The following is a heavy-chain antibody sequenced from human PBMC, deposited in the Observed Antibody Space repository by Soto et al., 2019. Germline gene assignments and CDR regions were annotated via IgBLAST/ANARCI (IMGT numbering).Heavy chain of an antibody. Sequence: SETLSLTCTVAGDSISSSGHYWGWIRQTPGKGLEWIGSIYYSGSTYYNPSLKGRVTISVDTSKSQFSLKLTFMTAADTAVYYCVRHSGTYFPDYWGQGTLVTVSS. CDR1: GDSISSSGHY. V-gene: IGHV4-39*01. J-gene: IGHJ4*02. D-gene: IGHD1-26*01. CDR3: VRHSGTYFPDY. CDR2: IYYSGST.